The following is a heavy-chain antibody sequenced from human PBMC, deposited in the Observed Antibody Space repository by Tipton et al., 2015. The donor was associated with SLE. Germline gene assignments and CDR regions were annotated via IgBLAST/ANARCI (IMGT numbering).Heavy chain of an antibody. CDR2: IHYSGST. CDR3: ARGPRGYYYYMDV. CDR1: GGSINSSRYY. J-gene: IGHJ6*03. Sequence: LRLSCTVSGGSINSSRYYWGWIRQPPRRGLEWIGYIHYSGSTNYHPPLKSRVTITVDTSKNQSSLKLSSVTAADTAVYYCARGPRGYYYYMDVWGNGTTVTVSS. V-gene: IGHV4-61*05.